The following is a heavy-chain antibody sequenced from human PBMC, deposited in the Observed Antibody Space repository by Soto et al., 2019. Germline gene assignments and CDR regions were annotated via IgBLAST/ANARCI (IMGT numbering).Heavy chain of an antibody. CDR2: INPSGGST. Sequence: ASVKVSCKASGYTFSSYYMHWVRQAPGQGLEWMGIINPSGGSTSYAQKFQGRVTMTRDTSTSTVYMELSSLRSEDTAVYYCAREVAAADELGYWGKGTLVTVSS. CDR3: AREVAAADELGY. CDR1: GYTFSSYY. V-gene: IGHV1-46*01. J-gene: IGHJ4*02. D-gene: IGHD6-13*01.